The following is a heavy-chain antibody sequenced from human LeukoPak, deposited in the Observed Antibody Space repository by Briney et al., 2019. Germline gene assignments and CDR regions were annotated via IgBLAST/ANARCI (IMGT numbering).Heavy chain of an antibody. Sequence: SETLSLTCAVYGGSFSGYYWSWIRQPPGKGLEWIGEINHSGSTNYNPSLKSRVTISVDTSKNQFSLKLSSVTAAGTAVYYCARRHSSGWFSSIDYWGQGTLVTVSS. J-gene: IGHJ4*02. CDR2: INHSGST. V-gene: IGHV4-34*01. CDR3: ARRHSSGWFSSIDY. D-gene: IGHD6-19*01. CDR1: GGSFSGYY.